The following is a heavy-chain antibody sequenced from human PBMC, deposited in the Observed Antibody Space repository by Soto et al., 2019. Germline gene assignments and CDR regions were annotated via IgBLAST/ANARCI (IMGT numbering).Heavy chain of an antibody. D-gene: IGHD5-12*01. J-gene: IGHJ4*02. V-gene: IGHV1-18*01. Sequence: ASVKVSCKASGYTFTSYDISWVRQAPGQGLEWMGWINTYNGDTNYAQKLQGRVTMTTDTSTSTAYMELSRLRSDDTAVYYCARASRGYDSPFDYWGQGTLVTVSS. CDR2: INTYNGDT. CDR1: GYTFTSYD. CDR3: ARASRGYDSPFDY.